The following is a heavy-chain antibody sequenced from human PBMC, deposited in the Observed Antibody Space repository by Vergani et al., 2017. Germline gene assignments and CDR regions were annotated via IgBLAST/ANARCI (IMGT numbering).Heavy chain of an antibody. Sequence: QVQLVESGGGVVQPGRSLRLSCAASGFTFSSYGMHWVRQAPGKGLEWVAVIWYDGSNKYYADSVKVRFTISRDNSKNTLYLQMNSLRAEDTAVYYCAREGGYCSSTSCYYYGMDVWGQGTTVTVSS. D-gene: IGHD2-2*01. V-gene: IGHV3-33*01. CDR2: IWYDGSNK. CDR3: AREGGYCSSTSCYYYGMDV. CDR1: GFTFSSYG. J-gene: IGHJ6*02.